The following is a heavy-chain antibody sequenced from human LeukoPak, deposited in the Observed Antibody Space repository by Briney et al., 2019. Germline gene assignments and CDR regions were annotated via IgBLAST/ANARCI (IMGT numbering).Heavy chain of an antibody. CDR1: GGTFSSYA. CDR3: ARDQGPYYYDSSGSGFDP. D-gene: IGHD3-22*01. J-gene: IGHJ5*02. V-gene: IGHV1-69*13. Sequence: ASVKVSCKASGGTFSSYAISWVRQAPGQGLEWMGGIIPIFGTANYAQKFQGRVTITADESTSTAYMELSSLRSDDTAVYYCARDQGPYYYDSSGSGFDPWGQGTLVTVSS. CDR2: IIPIFGTA.